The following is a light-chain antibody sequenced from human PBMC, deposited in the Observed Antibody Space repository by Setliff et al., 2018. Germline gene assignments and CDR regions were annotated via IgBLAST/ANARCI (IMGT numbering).Light chain of an antibody. Sequence: QSALAQPAAVSGSPGQSIAIPCAGTSSDVGGYNYVSWYQQHPGKAPKLMIYEVTKRPSGVSDRFSGSKSGNTASPTISGLQAEDEADYYCLSYTSKTTHALFAGGTKVTVL. V-gene: IGLV2-14*03. J-gene: IGLJ2*01. CDR2: EVT. CDR1: SSDVGGYNY. CDR3: LSYTSKTTHAL.